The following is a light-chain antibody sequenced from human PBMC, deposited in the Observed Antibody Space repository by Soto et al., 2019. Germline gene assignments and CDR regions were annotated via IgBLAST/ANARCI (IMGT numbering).Light chain of an antibody. J-gene: IGLJ2*01. CDR1: SSDVGSCNY. Sequence: QSALTQPPSASGSPGQSVTISCTGTSSDVGSCNYVSWYQQHPGKAPKLMIYEVIKRPSGVPDRFSGSKSGNTAFLTVSGLQAEDESDYYCRSYADSKNLEVVFGGGTKLTVL. CDR3: RSYADSKNLEVV. CDR2: EVI. V-gene: IGLV2-8*01.